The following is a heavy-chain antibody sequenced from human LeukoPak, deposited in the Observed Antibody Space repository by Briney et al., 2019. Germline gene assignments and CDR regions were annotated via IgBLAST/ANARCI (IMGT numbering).Heavy chain of an antibody. D-gene: IGHD1-26*01. Sequence: GGSLRLSCAASGFTFSSYAMSWVRQAAGKGLEWVSAISGSGGSTYYADSVKGRFTISRDNAKNSLYLQMNSLRAEDTAVYYCVRDGRWEKTPSCWGQGTLVTVSS. CDR2: ISGSGGST. J-gene: IGHJ4*02. V-gene: IGHV3-23*01. CDR1: GFTFSSYA. CDR3: VRDGRWEKTPSC.